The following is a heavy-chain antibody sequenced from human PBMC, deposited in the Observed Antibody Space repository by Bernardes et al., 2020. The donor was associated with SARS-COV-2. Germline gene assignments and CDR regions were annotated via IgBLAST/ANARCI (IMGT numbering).Heavy chain of an antibody. D-gene: IGHD1-1*01. CDR2: IYYSGST. CDR1: GGSISSNSYY. CDR3: AQGVHGYFDY. Sequence: SETLSLTCTVSGGSISSNSYYWGWIRQPTGKGLEWIGSIYYSGSTYYNPSLKSRVTISVDTSKNQFSLKLSSVTAADTAVYYCAQGVHGYFDYWGQGTLVTVSS. J-gene: IGHJ4*02. V-gene: IGHV4-39*01.